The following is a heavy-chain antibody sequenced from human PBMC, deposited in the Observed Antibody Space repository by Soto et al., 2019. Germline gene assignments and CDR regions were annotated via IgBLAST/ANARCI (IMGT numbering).Heavy chain of an antibody. Sequence: PGGSLRLSCAASGFTFSDSYMSWIRQAPGKGLEWLSHISNSGSATYYADPVKGRFTISRDNAKNSLYLQMNSLRAEDTAVYYCARDYAHFGVVRRWFDPWGQGTLVTVSS. V-gene: IGHV3-11*01. CDR1: GFTFSDSY. D-gene: IGHD3-3*01. CDR3: ARDYAHFGVVRRWFDP. J-gene: IGHJ5*02. CDR2: ISNSGSAT.